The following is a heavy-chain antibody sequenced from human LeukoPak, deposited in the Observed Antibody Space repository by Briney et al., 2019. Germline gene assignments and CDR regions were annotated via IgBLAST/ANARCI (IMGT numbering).Heavy chain of an antibody. Sequence: PSETLSLTCAVYGGSFSGYYWSWIRQPPGKGLEWIGEINHSGSTNYNPSLKSRVTISVDTSKNQFSLKLSSVTAADTAVYYCARQAPSANWLGYYYYMDVWGKGTTVTISS. CDR2: INHSGST. CDR3: ARQAPSANWLGYYYYMDV. CDR1: GGSFSGYY. V-gene: IGHV4-34*01. J-gene: IGHJ6*03. D-gene: IGHD6-19*01.